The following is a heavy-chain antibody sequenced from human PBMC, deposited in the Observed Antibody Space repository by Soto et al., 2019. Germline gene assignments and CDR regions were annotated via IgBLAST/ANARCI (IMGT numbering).Heavy chain of an antibody. V-gene: IGHV1-2*02. CDR2: IHPNTGGT. J-gene: IGHJ6*02. CDR1: GYPYTNCY. Sequence: QVQLVQSGAEVRKPGASVKVSCKASGYPYTNCYMHWVRQAPGQGLEWMGWIHPNTGGTNYAQKFQGRVTMTRDTSVSTVYMELNRLTSDDTAIYFCASDFRTRGWFRQAGNFAMDVWGQGTTVTVS. CDR3: ASDFRTRGWFRQAGNFAMDV. D-gene: IGHD6-19*01.